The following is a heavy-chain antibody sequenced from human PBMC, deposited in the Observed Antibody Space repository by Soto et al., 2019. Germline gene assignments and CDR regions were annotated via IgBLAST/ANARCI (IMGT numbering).Heavy chain of an antibody. CDR3: AKSTIVAAGTGPFDL. CDR2: ISSSGDST. CDR1: EFTFSSYA. D-gene: IGHD6-19*01. Sequence: EVQLLESGGGLVQPGGSLRLSCAASEFTFSSYAMNWVRQAPGKGLEWVSSISSSGDSTNYADSVKGRFSISRDNFRNTLYLQMDSLRAENTSVYYCAKSTIVAAGTGPFDLWGQGTMVTVSS. V-gene: IGHV3-23*01. J-gene: IGHJ3*01.